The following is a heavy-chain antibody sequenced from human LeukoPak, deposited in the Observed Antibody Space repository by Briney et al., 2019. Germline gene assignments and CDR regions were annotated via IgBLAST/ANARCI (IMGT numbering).Heavy chain of an antibody. V-gene: IGHV5-51*01. CDR3: ARSRGGSSHDAFDI. J-gene: IGHJ3*02. CDR1: GFSFINYW. Sequence: RESLKISCKGSGFSFINYWIGWVRQMPGKGLEWMGIINPGDSDSRYSPPFQGQVTISADKSISTAYLQWSSLKASDTAMYYCARSRGGSSHDAFDIWGQGTMVTVSS. CDR2: INPGDSDS. D-gene: IGHD2-15*01.